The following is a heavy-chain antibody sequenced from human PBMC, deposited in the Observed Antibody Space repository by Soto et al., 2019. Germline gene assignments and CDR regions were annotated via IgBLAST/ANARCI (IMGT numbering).Heavy chain of an antibody. D-gene: IGHD1-26*01. V-gene: IGHV1-18*01. CDR2: LSAYNGVT. J-gene: IGHJ3*01. CDR3: ARWSAIVGGAEALDV. Sequence: QVQLVQSGAEVKKPGASVRVSCKTSGYTFINYGITWVRQAPGQGLEWMGWLSAYNGVTSFSEKLRDRFNMTTDTSTNTVNMDLRSLTSDDTAVYYCARWSAIVGGAEALDVWGQGTMVIVSS. CDR1: GYTFINYG.